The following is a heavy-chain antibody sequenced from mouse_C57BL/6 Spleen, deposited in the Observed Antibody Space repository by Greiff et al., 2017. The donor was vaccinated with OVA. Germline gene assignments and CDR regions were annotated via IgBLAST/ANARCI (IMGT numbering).Heavy chain of an antibody. J-gene: IGHJ3*01. CDR2: IYPRSGNT. CDR1: GYTFTSYG. CDR3: ARGFYYYGSSYEAWFAY. D-gene: IGHD1-1*01. Sequence: QVQLKESGAELARPGASVKLSCKASGYTFTSYGISWVKQRTGQGLEWIGEIYPRSGNTYYNEKFKGKATLTADKSSSTAYMELRSLTSEDSAVYFCARGFYYYGSSYEAWFAYWGQGTLVTVSA. V-gene: IGHV1-81*01.